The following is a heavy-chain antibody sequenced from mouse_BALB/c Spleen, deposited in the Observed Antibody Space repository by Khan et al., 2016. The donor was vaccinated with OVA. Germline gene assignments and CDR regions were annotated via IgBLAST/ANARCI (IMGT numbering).Heavy chain of an antibody. CDR1: VYTFTSYW. D-gene: IGHD1-1*01. J-gene: IGHJ4*01. CDR3: AGPNSYGSDLYAMDY. CDR2: ISPGSGGA. Sequence: DLVKPGASGKLSCKASVYTFTSYWSNWIKQRPGQGLEWIGHISPGSGGAYYNAMFTVKAILTVDTSSTTAYIQLSSLSSEESAVYSGAGPNSYGSDLYAMDYWGQGASVTVSS. V-gene: IGHV1S41*01.